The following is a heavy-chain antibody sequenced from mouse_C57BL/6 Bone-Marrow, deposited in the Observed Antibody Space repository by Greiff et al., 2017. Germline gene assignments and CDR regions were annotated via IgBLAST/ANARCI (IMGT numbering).Heavy chain of an antibody. D-gene: IGHD3-1*01. CDR2: IYPRSGNT. V-gene: IGHV1-81*01. CDR3: ARWGTVFWYFDV. CDR1: GYTFTRYG. Sequence: QVQLQQSGAELARPGASVKLSCKASGYTFTRYGISWVKQRTGQGLEWIGEIYPRSGNTYYNEKFKGKATLTADKSSSTAYMELRSLTSEDSAVYICARWGTVFWYFDVWGTVTMVTVSS. J-gene: IGHJ1*03.